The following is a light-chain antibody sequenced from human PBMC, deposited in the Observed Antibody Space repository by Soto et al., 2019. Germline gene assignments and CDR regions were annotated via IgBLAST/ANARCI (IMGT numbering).Light chain of an antibody. J-gene: IGKJ4*01. V-gene: IGKV4-1*01. CDR2: WAS. CDR1: QSVLYSSNNKNY. Sequence: DIAMTQSPDSLAVSLGERATINCKSSQSVLYSSNNKNYLAWSKQKPGQTPKLLIYWASTRESGVHDRFSGSGSGKDFTLTISSLHAEDVAVYYCQHYYSTLTFGGGTKVDI. CDR3: QHYYSTLT.